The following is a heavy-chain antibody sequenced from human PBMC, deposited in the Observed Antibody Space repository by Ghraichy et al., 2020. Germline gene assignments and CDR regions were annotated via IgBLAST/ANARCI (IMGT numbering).Heavy chain of an antibody. D-gene: IGHD4-23*01. J-gene: IGHJ5*02. CDR1: GFSLSTSGVG. V-gene: IGHV2-5*01. Sequence: SGPTLVKPTQTLTLTCTFSGFSLSTSGVGVGWIRQPPGKALEWLALIYWNDDKRYSPSLKSRLTITKDTSKNQVVLTMTNMDPVDTATYYCAHTSYGGNPQDVNWFDPWGQGTLVTVSS. CDR2: IYWNDDK. CDR3: AHTSYGGNPQDVNWFDP.